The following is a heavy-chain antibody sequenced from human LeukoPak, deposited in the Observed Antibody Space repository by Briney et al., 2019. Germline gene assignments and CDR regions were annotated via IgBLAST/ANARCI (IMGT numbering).Heavy chain of an antibody. J-gene: IGHJ3*02. Sequence: GSLRLSCAASGFTFSSYSMNWARQAPGKGLEWVSSISSSSSYIYYADSVKGRFTISRDNAKNSLYLQMNSLRAEDTAVYYCARGAIAARGDAFDIWGQGTMVTVSS. CDR1: GFTFSSYS. CDR3: ARGAIAARGDAFDI. V-gene: IGHV3-21*01. CDR2: ISSSSSYI. D-gene: IGHD6-6*01.